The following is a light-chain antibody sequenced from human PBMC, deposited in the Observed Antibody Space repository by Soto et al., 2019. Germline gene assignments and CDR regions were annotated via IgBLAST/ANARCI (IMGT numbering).Light chain of an antibody. CDR3: QQYSAYSRT. V-gene: IGKV1-5*03. Sequence: DIQMTQSPSTLSASVGDRVTITCRASQSISTWLAWYQQKPGKAPKLLIYKASTLESGVPSRFSGRGSGTEFTLTINSLQSDDSATYYCQQYSAYSRTFGQGTKVEIK. J-gene: IGKJ1*01. CDR1: QSISTW. CDR2: KAS.